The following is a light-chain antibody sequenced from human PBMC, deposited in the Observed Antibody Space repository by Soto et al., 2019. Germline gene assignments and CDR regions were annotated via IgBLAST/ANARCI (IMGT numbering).Light chain of an antibody. Sequence: QSVLTQPASVSVSPGQSITISCTGTSSDVGGYNYVSWYQQHPGKAPKLMIYEVSNRPSGVSYRFSGSKSGNTASLTISGLQAEDEADYYCSSYTSSSTLVFGTGTKVTVL. CDR1: SSDVGGYNY. V-gene: IGLV2-14*01. CDR2: EVS. CDR3: SSYTSSSTLV. J-gene: IGLJ1*01.